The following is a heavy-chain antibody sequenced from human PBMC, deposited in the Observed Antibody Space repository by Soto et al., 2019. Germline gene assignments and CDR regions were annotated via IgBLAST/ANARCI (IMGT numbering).Heavy chain of an antibody. CDR2: IIPIFGTA. CDR3: ASISSGWYPYFDY. CDR1: GGTFSSYA. Sequence: QVQLVQSGAEVKKPGSSVKVSCKASGGTFSSYAISWVRQAPGQGLEWMGGIIPIFGTANYAQKFQGRVTITADEATSTAYMELSSLRSEDTAMYYCASISSGWYPYFDYWGQGTLVTVSS. D-gene: IGHD6-19*01. J-gene: IGHJ4*02. V-gene: IGHV1-69*12.